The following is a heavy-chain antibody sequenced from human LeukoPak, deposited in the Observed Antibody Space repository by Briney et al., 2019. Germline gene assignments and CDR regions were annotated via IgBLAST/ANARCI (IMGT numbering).Heavy chain of an antibody. V-gene: IGHV3-7*01. CDR1: GFTFSSYW. CDR2: IKEDGSEK. D-gene: IGHD5-12*01. J-gene: IGHJ6*02. CDR3: AREDSHGGMVATIYYYYYGMDV. Sequence: PGGSLRLSCAASGFTFSSYWMSWVRQAPGKGLEGVANIKEDGSEKYYVDSVKGRFTISRDNAKNSLYLQMNSLRAEDTAVYYCAREDSHGGMVATIYYYYYGMDVWGQGTTVTVSS.